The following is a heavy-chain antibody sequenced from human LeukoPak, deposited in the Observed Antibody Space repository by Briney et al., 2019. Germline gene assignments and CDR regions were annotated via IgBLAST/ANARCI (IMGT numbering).Heavy chain of an antibody. CDR3: ATYSSLNRREFQY. CDR1: GFTFSSYW. J-gene: IGHJ1*01. Sequence: GGSLRLSCAASGFTFSSYWMHWVRQAPGEGLVWVSRINTDGSSTSYADSVKGRFTISRDNAKNTLYLQMNSLRAEDTAVYYCATYSSLNRREFQYWGQGTLLTVSS. CDR2: INTDGSST. D-gene: IGHD3-22*01. V-gene: IGHV3-74*01.